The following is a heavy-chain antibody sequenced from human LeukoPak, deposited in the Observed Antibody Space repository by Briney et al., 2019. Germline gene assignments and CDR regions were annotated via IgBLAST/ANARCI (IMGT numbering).Heavy chain of an antibody. Sequence: GGSLRLSCAASGFTVSTNYMTWVRQAPGKGLEWVSVLFRGGSTYYADSVKGRFTISRDDSKNTLYLRMNSLRAEDTAVYYCARGHDTSGYYYPPTWFDPWGQGTLVTVSP. CDR1: GFTVSTNY. V-gene: IGHV3-53*01. J-gene: IGHJ5*02. CDR2: LFRGGST. D-gene: IGHD3-22*01. CDR3: ARGHDTSGYYYPPTWFDP.